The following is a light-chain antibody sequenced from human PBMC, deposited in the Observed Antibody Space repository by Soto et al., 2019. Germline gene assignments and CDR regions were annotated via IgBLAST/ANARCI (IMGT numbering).Light chain of an antibody. CDR3: SSYGGPNNSNYV. J-gene: IGLJ1*01. V-gene: IGLV2-8*01. CDR2: EVN. Sequence: QSALTQPPSASGSPGQSVTIPCTGTSSDVGAYNYVSWYQQHPGKAPKLMISEVNKRPSGVPDRFSGSKSGNTASLTVSGLQPEDEADYYCSSYGGPNNSNYVFGTGTKVTVL. CDR1: SSDVGAYNY.